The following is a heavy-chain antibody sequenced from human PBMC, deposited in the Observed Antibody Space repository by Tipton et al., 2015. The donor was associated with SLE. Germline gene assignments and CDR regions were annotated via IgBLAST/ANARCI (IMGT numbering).Heavy chain of an antibody. D-gene: IGHD5-24*01. CDR2: IYYSGST. Sequence: TLSLTCTVSGGSISSYYWSWIRQPPGKGLEWIGYIYYSGSTNYNPPLKSRVTISVDTSKNQFSLKLSSVTAADTAVYYCASARDGYNRTGDAFAIWGQGTMLTVSS. J-gene: IGHJ3*02. CDR1: GGSISSYY. CDR3: ASARDGYNRTGDAFAI. V-gene: IGHV4-59*01.